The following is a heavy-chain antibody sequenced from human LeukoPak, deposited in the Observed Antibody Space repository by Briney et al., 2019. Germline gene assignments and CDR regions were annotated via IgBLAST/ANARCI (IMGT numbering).Heavy chain of an antibody. CDR3: AIYDGGAFDI. J-gene: IGHJ3*02. V-gene: IGHV1-69*05. D-gene: IGHD5/OR15-5a*01. Sequence: ASVKVSCKASGGTFSSYAISWVRQAPGQGLEWMGGIIPIFGTANYAQKFQGRVTITTDESTSTAYMELSSLRSENTAVYYCAIYDGGAFDIWGQGTMVTVSS. CDR2: IIPIFGTA. CDR1: GGTFSSYA.